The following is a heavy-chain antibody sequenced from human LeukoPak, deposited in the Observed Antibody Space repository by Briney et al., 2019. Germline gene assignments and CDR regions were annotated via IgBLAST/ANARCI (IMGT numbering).Heavy chain of an antibody. V-gene: IGHV4-59*01. J-gene: IGHJ4*02. CDR3: ARVVGSGWNYFDS. D-gene: IGHD6-19*01. CDR1: GGSISSYY. CDR2: RHHSGSS. Sequence: PSETLSLTCTVSGGSISSYYWSWLRQPPGKGLEWIAYRHHSGSSNYNPSLESRVTVSVDTSNNQFSLRATSVTAADTAVYYCARVVGSGWNYFDSWGQGTLVTVSS.